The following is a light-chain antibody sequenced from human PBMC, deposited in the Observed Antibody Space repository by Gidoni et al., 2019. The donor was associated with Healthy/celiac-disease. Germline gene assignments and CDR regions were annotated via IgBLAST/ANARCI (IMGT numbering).Light chain of an antibody. CDR1: SSNIGAGYD. J-gene: IGLJ3*02. V-gene: IGLV1-40*01. Sequence: QSVLTQPPSVSGAPGQRVTISCTGSSSNIGAGYDVHWYQQLPGTAPNLLIYGNSNRPSGVPDRFSGSESGTSASLAITGLQAEDEADYYCQSYDSSLSGGVFGGGTKLTVL. CDR2: GNS. CDR3: QSYDSSLSGGV.